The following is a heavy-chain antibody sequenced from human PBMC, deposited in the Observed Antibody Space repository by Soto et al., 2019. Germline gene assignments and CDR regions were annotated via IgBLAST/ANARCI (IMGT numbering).Heavy chain of an antibody. Sequence: SETLSLTCTASGGSISSGGYYWSWIRQHPGKGLEWIGYIYYSGSTYYNPSLKSRVTISVDTSKNQFSLKLSSVTAADTAVYYCARDPDSSSLGWFDPWGQGTLVTVSS. J-gene: IGHJ5*02. CDR3: ARDPDSSSLGWFDP. D-gene: IGHD6-13*01. CDR1: GGSISSGGYY. V-gene: IGHV4-31*03. CDR2: IYYSGST.